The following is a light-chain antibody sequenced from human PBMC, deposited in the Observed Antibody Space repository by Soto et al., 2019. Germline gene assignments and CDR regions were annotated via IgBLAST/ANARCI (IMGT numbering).Light chain of an antibody. Sequence: EIVLTQTPGTLSLSPGERATLSCRASQSVSSNYLAWYQQKPGQAPRLLIYAASSRATGIPDRFSGSGSGSDFTLSISRLETEDFAVYYCHQYGSAPITFGQGTRLEIK. CDR3: HQYGSAPIT. J-gene: IGKJ5*01. V-gene: IGKV3-20*01. CDR1: QSVSSNY. CDR2: AAS.